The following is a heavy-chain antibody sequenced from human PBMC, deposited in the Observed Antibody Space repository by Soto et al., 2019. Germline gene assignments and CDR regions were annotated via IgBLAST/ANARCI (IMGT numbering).Heavy chain of an antibody. D-gene: IGHD2-2*01. CDR1: GFTFSSYW. V-gene: IGHV3-7*01. J-gene: IGHJ6*03. CDR2: IKQDGSEK. Sequence: PGGSLRLSCAASGFTFSSYWMSWVRQAPGKGLEWVANIKQDGSEKYYVDSVKGRFTISRDNAKNSLYLQMNSLRAEDTAVYYCARGHRGYCSSTSCSRDYYYYYMDVRGKVTTVTVSS. CDR3: ARGHRGYCSSTSCSRDYYYYYMDV.